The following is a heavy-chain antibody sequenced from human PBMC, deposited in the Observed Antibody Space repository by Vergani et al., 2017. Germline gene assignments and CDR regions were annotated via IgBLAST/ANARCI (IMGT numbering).Heavy chain of an antibody. J-gene: IGHJ6*03. CDR1: GWSFTSYH. V-gene: IGHV4-34*01. CDR2: IDHTGRP. Sequence: QVQLQQWGGGLLKPSETLSLTCVVNGWSFTSYHWTWIRQSPGEGLEWVGDIDHTGRPDYNPSLKSRLTMFVDKYRNQFFLTLNYVTATDTAIYFCARVNTETNCHLYYYYYVDVWDQGTAVTVS. D-gene: IGHD4-11*01. CDR3: ARVNTETNCHLYYYYYVDV.